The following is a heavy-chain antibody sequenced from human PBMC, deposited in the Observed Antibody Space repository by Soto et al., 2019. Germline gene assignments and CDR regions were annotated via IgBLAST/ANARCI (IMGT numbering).Heavy chain of an antibody. CDR1: GFTFDDYA. V-gene: IGHV3-9*01. CDR3: AKDVDENSSSPDRFDC. CDR2: ISWNSGSI. J-gene: IGHJ4*02. D-gene: IGHD6-6*01. Sequence: EVQLVESGGGLVQPGRSLRLSCAASGFTFDDYAMHWVRQAPGKGLEWVSGISWNSGSIGYADSVKGRFTISRDNAKNSLYLQMNSLRAEDTALYYCAKDVDENSSSPDRFDCWGQGTLVTVSS.